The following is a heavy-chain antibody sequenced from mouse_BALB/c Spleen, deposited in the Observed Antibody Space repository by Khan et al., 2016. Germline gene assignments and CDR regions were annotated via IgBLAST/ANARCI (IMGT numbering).Heavy chain of an antibody. CDR1: GFTFNTYA. J-gene: IGHJ4*01. V-gene: IGHV10-1*02. CDR2: IRSKSDNYAT. D-gene: IGHD2-4*01. CDR3: VGYDYDY. Sequence: EMQLVESGGGLVQPKGSLKLSCAASGFTFNTYAMNWVRQAPGKGLEWVARIRSKSDNYATYYADSVKDRFTISRDDSQSMLYLQMNNLKTEDTAMYYCVGYDYDYWGQGISVTVSS.